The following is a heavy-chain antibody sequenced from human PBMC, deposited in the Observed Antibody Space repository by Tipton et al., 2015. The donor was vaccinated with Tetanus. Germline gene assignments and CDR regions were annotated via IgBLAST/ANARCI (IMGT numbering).Heavy chain of an antibody. CDR1: GGSISSGGYY. Sequence: TLSLTCTVSGGSISSGGYYWSWIRQHPGKGLEWIGYIYYSGSTYYNPSLKSRVTISVDTSKNQFSLKLSSVTAADTAVYYCARGTTPLRYFDYWGQGTLVTVSS. CDR2: IYYSGST. J-gene: IGHJ4*02. D-gene: IGHD3-9*01. CDR3: ARGTTPLRYFDY. V-gene: IGHV4-31*03.